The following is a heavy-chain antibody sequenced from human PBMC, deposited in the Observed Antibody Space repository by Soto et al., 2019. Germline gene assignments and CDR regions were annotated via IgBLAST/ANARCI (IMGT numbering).Heavy chain of an antibody. Sequence: PSETLYITCAVCSGSISSSGYYWAWIRQPPGKGLDWIGSIYYSGSTYYNPSLKSRVTISVDTSKNQFSLKLSSVTAADTAVYYCARHTSGYCSGCSYTIDAFDIWGQGTMVTVSS. V-gene: IGHV4-39*01. CDR2: IYYSGST. D-gene: IGHD2-15*01. J-gene: IGHJ3*02. CDR3: ARHTSGYCSGCSYTIDAFDI. CDR1: SGSISSSGYY.